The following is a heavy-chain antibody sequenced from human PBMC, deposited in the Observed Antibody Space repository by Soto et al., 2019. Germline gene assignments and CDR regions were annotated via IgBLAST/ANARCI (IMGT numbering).Heavy chain of an antibody. D-gene: IGHD3-10*01. CDR1: GYTFTSYG. CDR3: ARVNYYGSGSYYNGYYYYYGMDV. V-gene: IGHV1-18*04. CDR2: ISAYNGNT. Sequence: GASVKVSCKASGYTFTSYGISWVRQAPGQGLEWMGWISAYNGNTNYAQKLQGRVTMTTDTSTSTAYMELRSLRSDDTAVYYCARVNYYGSGSYYNGYYYYYGMDVWGQGTRVTVSS. J-gene: IGHJ6*02.